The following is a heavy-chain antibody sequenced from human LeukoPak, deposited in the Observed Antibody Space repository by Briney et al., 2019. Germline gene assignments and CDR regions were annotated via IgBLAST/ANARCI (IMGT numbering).Heavy chain of an antibody. CDR1: GFTFSDYW. D-gene: IGHD2-15*01. J-gene: IGHJ4*02. CDR2: INKDGSEK. V-gene: IGHV3-7*01. CDR3: ATYTQHFAAPGGTDY. Sequence: GGSLRLSCAVSGFTFSDYWMRWVRQAPGKGLEWVASINKDGSEKQYVDSVKGRFTISRDNAKNSVYLQMTSLGAEDTAVYYCATYTQHFAAPGGTDYWGLGTLVTVSS.